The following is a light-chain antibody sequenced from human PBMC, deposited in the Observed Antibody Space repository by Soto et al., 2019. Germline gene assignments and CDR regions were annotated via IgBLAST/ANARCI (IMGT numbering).Light chain of an antibody. CDR2: LGS. CDR3: MQAVQTPRT. CDR1: QSLLHSNGNIY. J-gene: IGKJ1*01. V-gene: IGKV2-28*01. Sequence: DIVLTQSPLSLPVTPGEPASISCRSSQSLLHSNGNIYLDWYLQKPWQSPQLLIYLGSIRASGVPDRFSGSGSGTDFTLKITRVEAEDVGVYYCMQAVQTPRTFGQGTKVEIK.